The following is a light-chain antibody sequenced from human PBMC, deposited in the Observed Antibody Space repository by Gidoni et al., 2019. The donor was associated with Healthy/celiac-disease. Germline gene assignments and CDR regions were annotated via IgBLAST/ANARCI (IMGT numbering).Light chain of an antibody. V-gene: IGKV1-39*01. CDR3: QQSYSTPPGT. Sequence: DIQMTQSPSSLAASVGDRVTITCRASQSISSYLNWYQQKPWKAPKLLIYAASSLQSVVPSRFSGIGSGTDFTLTISILQPEDFATYYCQQSYSTPPGTFGQGTKVEIK. CDR1: QSISSY. J-gene: IGKJ1*01. CDR2: AAS.